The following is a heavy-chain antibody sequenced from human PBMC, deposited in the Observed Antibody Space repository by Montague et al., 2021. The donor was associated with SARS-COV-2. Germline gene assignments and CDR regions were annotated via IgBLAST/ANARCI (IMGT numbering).Heavy chain of an antibody. CDR1: GFNFTHYA. CDR3: ARGGRYSDWLLLPY. J-gene: IGHJ4*02. D-gene: IGHD3-9*01. V-gene: IGHV3-30*04. CDR2: ISYDGTKT. Sequence: SLRLSCAASGFNFTHYAMYWVRQAPGKGRDGVATISYDGTKTYYTDSVKGRFTISRDNSKDTLHLQLSSLRLDDTAIYYCARGGRYSDWLLLPYWGQGALVTVSS.